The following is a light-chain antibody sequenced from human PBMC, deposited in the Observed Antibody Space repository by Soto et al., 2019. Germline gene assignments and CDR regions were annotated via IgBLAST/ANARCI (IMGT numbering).Light chain of an antibody. CDR1: QSVSSN. V-gene: IGKV3-15*01. J-gene: IGKJ1*01. CDR2: GAS. CDR3: QQYNNCPPIT. Sequence: EIVMTQSPATLSVSPGGRATLSCRASQSVSSNLAWYQQKPGQAPRLLIYGASTRATGIPASFSGSGSGTEFTLTISSLQSEEFAAYYCQQYNNCPPITFGQGTKVDIK.